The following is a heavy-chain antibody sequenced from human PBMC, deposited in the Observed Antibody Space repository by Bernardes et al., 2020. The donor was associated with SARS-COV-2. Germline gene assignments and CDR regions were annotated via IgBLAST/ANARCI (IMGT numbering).Heavy chain of an antibody. D-gene: IGHD3-22*01. Sequence: GGSLRLSCAASGFTFSSYGMHWVRQAPGKGLEWVAVIWYDGSNKYYADSVKGRFTISRDNSKNTLYLQMNSLRAEDTAVYYCARDMMFGDSSGYSTNGGGYWGQGTLVTVSS. J-gene: IGHJ4*02. CDR3: ARDMMFGDSSGYSTNGGGY. CDR2: IWYDGSNK. CDR1: GFTFSSYG. V-gene: IGHV3-33*01.